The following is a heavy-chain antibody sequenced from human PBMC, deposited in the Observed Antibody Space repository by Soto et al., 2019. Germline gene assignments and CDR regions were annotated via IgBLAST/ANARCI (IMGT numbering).Heavy chain of an antibody. V-gene: IGHV3-23*01. J-gene: IGHJ4*02. CDR1: GFTFSSHA. Sequence: HPGGSLRLSCAASGFTFSSHAMGWVRQAPGMGLEWASVIDSSGAGTYYSDSVKGRFTISRDNSKNALYLRMNSLTAEDTAIYYCAKETRGYTYGLIGFFFDHWGQGTLVTVSS. D-gene: IGHD5-18*01. CDR3: AKETRGYTYGLIGFFFDH. CDR2: IDSSGAGT.